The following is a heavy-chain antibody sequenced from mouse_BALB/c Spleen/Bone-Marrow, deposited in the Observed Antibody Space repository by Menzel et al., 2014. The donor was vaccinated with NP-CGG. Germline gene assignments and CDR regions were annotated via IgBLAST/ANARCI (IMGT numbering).Heavy chain of an antibody. Sequence: EVHLVESGGGLVQPGGSLRLSCATSGFTFTDNYMSWVRQPPGKALEWLGFIRNKANGYTTEYSASVKGRFTISRDSSQSILYLQMNTLRAEDSATYYCARDSDWFAYWGQGTLVTVSA. J-gene: IGHJ3*01. CDR2: IRNKANGYTT. V-gene: IGHV7-3*02. CDR3: ARDSDWFAY. CDR1: GFTFTDNY.